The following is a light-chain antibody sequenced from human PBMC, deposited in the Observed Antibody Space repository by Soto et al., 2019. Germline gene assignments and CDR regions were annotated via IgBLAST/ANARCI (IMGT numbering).Light chain of an antibody. CDR1: SSDVGGYNF. CDR3: SSYTSISTYV. CDR2: DVT. V-gene: IGLV2-14*01. J-gene: IGLJ1*01. Sequence: QSALTQPASVSGSPGQSITISCTGTSSDVGGYNFVSWYQQHPDKAPKLMIYDVTNRPSGVSNRFSGSKSGNTASLTISGLQAEYEADYYCSSYTSISTYVFGTGTKQTVL.